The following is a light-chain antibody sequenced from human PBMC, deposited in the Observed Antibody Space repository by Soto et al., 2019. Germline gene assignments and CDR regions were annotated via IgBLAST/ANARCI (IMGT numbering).Light chain of an antibody. Sequence: EIVMTQSPATLSVSPGERATRSCRASQSVSSNLAWYQQKPGQAPRLLIYGASTRATGVPARFSGSGSGTEFTLTISSLQSEDFAVYYCQQYNKWPPFTFGPGTKVDIK. V-gene: IGKV3D-15*01. CDR1: QSVSSN. CDR3: QQYNKWPPFT. J-gene: IGKJ3*01. CDR2: GAS.